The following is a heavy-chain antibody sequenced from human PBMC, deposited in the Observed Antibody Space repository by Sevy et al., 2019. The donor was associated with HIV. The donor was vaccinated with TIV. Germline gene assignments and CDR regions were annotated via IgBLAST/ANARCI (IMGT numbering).Heavy chain of an antibody. CDR1: GFTFSSYA. CDR2: ISYDGSNK. Sequence: GGSLRLSCAASGFTFSSYAMHWVRQAPGKGLEWVAVISYDGSNKYYADSVKGRFTISRGNSKNTLYLQMNSLRAEDTAVYYCARGYSGYGYYFDYWGQGTLVTVSS. CDR3: ARGYSGYGYYFDY. J-gene: IGHJ4*02. D-gene: IGHD5-12*01. V-gene: IGHV3-30-3*01.